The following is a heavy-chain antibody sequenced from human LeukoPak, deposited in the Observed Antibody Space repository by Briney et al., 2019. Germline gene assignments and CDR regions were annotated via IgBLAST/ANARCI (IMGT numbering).Heavy chain of an antibody. V-gene: IGHV4-4*07. D-gene: IGHD3-10*01. CDR3: ARSYGSGSYSYYMDV. CDR1: GGSISSYY. CDR2: IYTSGST. J-gene: IGHJ6*03. Sequence: SETLSLTCTVSGGSISSYYWSWIRQPAGKGLEWIGRIYTSGSTNYNPSLRSRVTMSVDTSKNQFSLNLSSVTAADTAVYYCARSYGSGSYSYYMDVWGKGTTVTISS.